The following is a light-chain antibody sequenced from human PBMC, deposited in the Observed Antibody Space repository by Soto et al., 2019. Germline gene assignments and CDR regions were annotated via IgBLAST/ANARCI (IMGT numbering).Light chain of an antibody. CDR2: EVS. Sequence: QSALTQPASVSGSPGQSITVSCTGTSSDIGAYDYVSWYQQHPGKAPKVIISEVSKRPSGVSHRFSGSKSGNTASLTISGLQAEDEADYYCSSYTNSSTVGVFGTGTKLTVL. V-gene: IGLV2-14*01. J-gene: IGLJ1*01. CDR1: SSDIGAYDY. CDR3: SSYTNSSTVGV.